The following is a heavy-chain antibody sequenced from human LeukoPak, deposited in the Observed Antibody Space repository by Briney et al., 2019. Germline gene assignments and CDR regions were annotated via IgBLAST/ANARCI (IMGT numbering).Heavy chain of an antibody. Sequence: PSETLSLTCTVSGGSISSYYWSWIRQPPGKGLEWIGYIYYSGSTNYNPSLMSRVTISVDTSKNQFSLKLSSVTAADTAVYYCARLAGSSSKDYWGQGTLVTVSS. D-gene: IGHD6-6*01. CDR1: GGSISSYY. CDR2: IYYSGST. J-gene: IGHJ4*02. V-gene: IGHV4-59*08. CDR3: ARLAGSSSKDY.